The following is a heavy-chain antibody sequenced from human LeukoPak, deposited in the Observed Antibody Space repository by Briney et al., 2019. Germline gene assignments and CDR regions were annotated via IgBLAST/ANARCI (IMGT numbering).Heavy chain of an antibody. Sequence: SETLSLTCTVSGDSISSGDYYWSWIRQPAGKGLEWIGRISSSGSTNYNPSLKRRVTISVDTSKNQFSLKLSSVTAADTAVYYCARSTIYDYVLNYYYMDVWGKGTTVTVSS. D-gene: IGHD3-16*01. CDR3: ARSTIYDYVLNYYYMDV. CDR2: ISSSGST. V-gene: IGHV4-61*02. J-gene: IGHJ6*03. CDR1: GDSISSGDYY.